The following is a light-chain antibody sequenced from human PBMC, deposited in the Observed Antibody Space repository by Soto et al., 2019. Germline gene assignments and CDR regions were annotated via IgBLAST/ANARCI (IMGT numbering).Light chain of an antibody. Sequence: QSALTQPASVSGSPGQSITITCTGTSSDVGRYDYVSWYQQHPGKAPKLMIYDVRYRPSGISNRFSGSKSGNTASLTISGLQAEDEADYYCSSYTSSSTVIFGGGTKVTVL. CDR3: SSYTSSSTVI. CDR1: SSDVGRYDY. CDR2: DVR. J-gene: IGLJ2*01. V-gene: IGLV2-14*03.